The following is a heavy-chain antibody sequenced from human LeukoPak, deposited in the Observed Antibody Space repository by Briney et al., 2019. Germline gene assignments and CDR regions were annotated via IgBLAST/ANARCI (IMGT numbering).Heavy chain of an antibody. D-gene: IGHD3-10*01. Sequence: GGSLRLSCAASGFTFSSYSMNWVRQAPGKGLEWVSSISSSSSYIYYADSVKGRFTISRDNAKNSLYLQMNSLRAEDTAVYYCARKGHYYAALGYWGQGTLVTVSS. CDR2: ISSSSSYI. V-gene: IGHV3-21*01. CDR1: GFTFSSYS. J-gene: IGHJ4*02. CDR3: ARKGHYYAALGY.